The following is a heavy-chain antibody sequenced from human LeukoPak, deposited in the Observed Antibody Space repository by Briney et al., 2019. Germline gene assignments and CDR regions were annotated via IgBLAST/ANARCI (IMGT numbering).Heavy chain of an antibody. V-gene: IGHV1-18*01. CDR1: GYTFTSYG. CDR3: ARDAVSTVTAGGIDY. Sequence: ASVKVSCKASGYTFTSYGISRVRQAPGQGLEWMAWISAYSGNTKYAQKIQGRVTMTTDTSTSTAYMELRSLRSDDTAVYYCARDAVSTVTAGGIDYWGQGTLVTVSS. D-gene: IGHD2-21*02. CDR2: ISAYSGNT. J-gene: IGHJ4*02.